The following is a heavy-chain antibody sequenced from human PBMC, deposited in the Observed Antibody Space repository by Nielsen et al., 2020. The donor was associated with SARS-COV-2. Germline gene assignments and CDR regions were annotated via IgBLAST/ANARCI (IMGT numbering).Heavy chain of an antibody. CDR3: ARERNYYDSSGQENYFDY. V-gene: IGHV1-18*01. D-gene: IGHD3-22*01. J-gene: IGHJ4*02. CDR2: ISAYNGNT. Sequence: WVRQAPGQGLEWMGWISAYNGNTNYAQKLQGRVTITADKSTGTAYMELSSLRSEDTAVYYCARERNYYDSSGQENYFDYWGQGTLVTVSS.